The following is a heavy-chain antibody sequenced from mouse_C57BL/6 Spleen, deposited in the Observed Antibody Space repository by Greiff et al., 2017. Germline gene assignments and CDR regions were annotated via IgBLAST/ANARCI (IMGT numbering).Heavy chain of an antibody. V-gene: IGHV1-15*01. J-gene: IGHJ3*01. D-gene: IGHD3-2*02. CDR2: IDPETGGT. CDR3: TRGGTAQATWTY. Sequence: VQLQQSGAELVRPGASVTLSCKASGYTFTDYEMHWVKQTPVHGLEWIGAIDPETGGTAYNQKFKGKAILTADKSASTAYLELRSLTSEDSAVYYCTRGGTAQATWTYWGQGTLVTVAA. CDR1: GYTFTDYE.